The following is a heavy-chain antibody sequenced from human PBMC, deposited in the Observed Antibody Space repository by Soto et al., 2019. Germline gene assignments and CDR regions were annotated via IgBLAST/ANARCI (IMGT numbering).Heavy chain of an antibody. CDR2: IIPMFGTP. CDR1: GVTFNRQD. Sequence: XSVKVSCKASGVTFNRQDMRWVRQAPGQGLEWMGGIIPMFGTPHYAEKFQDRVTITADESTGTAYLELSSLTSEDTAVYYCATSEGGDGYRFDYWGPGTLVTVSS. D-gene: IGHD3-16*01. J-gene: IGHJ4*02. CDR3: ATSEGGDGYRFDY. V-gene: IGHV1-69*13.